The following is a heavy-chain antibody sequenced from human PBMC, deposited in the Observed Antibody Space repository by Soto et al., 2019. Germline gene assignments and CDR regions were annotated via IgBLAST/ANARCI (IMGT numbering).Heavy chain of an antibody. J-gene: IGHJ4*02. Sequence: SETLSLTCTVSGGSISSYYWSWIRQPPGKGLEWIGYIYYSGSTNYNPSLKSRVTIAVDTTKNQFSLKQTSVSAADTAVYYCARFVLSTSWRYFDYWGQGTLVTVSS. V-gene: IGHV4-59*08. CDR2: IYYSGST. CDR1: GGSISSYY. D-gene: IGHD2-2*01. CDR3: ARFVLSTSWRYFDY.